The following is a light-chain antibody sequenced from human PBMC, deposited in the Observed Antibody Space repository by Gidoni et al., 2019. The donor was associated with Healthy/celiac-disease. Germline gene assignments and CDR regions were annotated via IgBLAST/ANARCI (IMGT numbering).Light chain of an antibody. V-gene: IGLV1-44*01. CDR3: AAWDDSLNGYYV. Sequence: VTIPCSGGSSNIGSNTVNWYQQLPGTAPKLLIYSNNQRPSGVPDRFSGSKSGTSASLAISGLQSEDEADYYCAAWDDSLNGYYVFGTGTKVTVL. J-gene: IGLJ1*01. CDR1: SSNIGSNT. CDR2: SNN.